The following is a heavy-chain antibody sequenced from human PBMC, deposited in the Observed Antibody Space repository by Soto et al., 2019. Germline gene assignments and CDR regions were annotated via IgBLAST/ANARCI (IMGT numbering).Heavy chain of an antibody. CDR2: VGGSGEYT. V-gene: IGHV3-23*01. Sequence: EVQLLESGGGLVQPGGSLRLSCAASGFTFSSDAMIWVRQAPGKGLEWVSGVGGSGEYTYYADSVKGRFTISRDNSKNTVYLQISSLRAEDTAVYYCGKVLTGYYYYFEYWGQGTLVTVSS. CDR3: GKVLTGYYYYFEY. D-gene: IGHD3-9*01. J-gene: IGHJ4*02. CDR1: GFTFSSDA.